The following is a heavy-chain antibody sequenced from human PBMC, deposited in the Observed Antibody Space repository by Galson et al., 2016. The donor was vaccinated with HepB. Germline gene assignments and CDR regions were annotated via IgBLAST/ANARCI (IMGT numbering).Heavy chain of an antibody. J-gene: IGHJ4*02. CDR2: ISSSGDNT. V-gene: IGHV3-23*01. D-gene: IGHD3-16*01. Sequence: SLRLSCAASGFTFSSYPINWVRQAPGKGLEWVSAISSSGDNTYYADSGKGRFTITSENSKKTLYLHMKSLRAEDTAVYYCASQGALWAGGFDYWGRGALVTVSS. CDR3: ASQGALWAGGFDY. CDR1: GFTFSSYP.